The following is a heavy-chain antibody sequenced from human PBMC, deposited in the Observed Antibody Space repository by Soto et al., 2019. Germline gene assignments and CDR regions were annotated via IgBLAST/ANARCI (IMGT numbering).Heavy chain of an antibody. CDR2: MYSDGTT. J-gene: IGHJ4*02. CDR3: GSRGSSGWYRGGFDY. CDR1: GFTVSSNY. D-gene: IGHD6-19*01. V-gene: IGHV3-66*01. Sequence: EVQVVESGGGLVQPGGSLRLSCEASGFTVSSNYMNWVRQAPGKGLEWVSIMYSDGTTYYADSVKGRFTISRDNSKNTLFLQMDSRRPEDTAVSYCGSRGSSGWYRGGFDYWGRGALVIVSS.